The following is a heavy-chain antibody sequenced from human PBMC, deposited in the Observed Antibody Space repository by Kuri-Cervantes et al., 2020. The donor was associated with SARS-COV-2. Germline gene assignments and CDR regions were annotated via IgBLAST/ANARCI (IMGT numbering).Heavy chain of an antibody. Sequence: PCAVYGGSFSGYYWSWIREPPGKGLEWIGEINNSGSTNYNPSLKSRVTISVDTSKNQFSLKLSSVTAADTAVYYCSKASGWYSIDHWGQGTLVTVSS. D-gene: IGHD6-19*01. CDR2: INNSGST. CDR1: GGSFSGYY. J-gene: IGHJ4*02. CDR3: SKASGWYSIDH. V-gene: IGHV4-34*01.